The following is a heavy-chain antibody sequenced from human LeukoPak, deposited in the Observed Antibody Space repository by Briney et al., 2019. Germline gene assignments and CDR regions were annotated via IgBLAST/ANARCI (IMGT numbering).Heavy chain of an antibody. Sequence: SETLSLTCTVSGGFISSYYWSWIRQPPGKGLEWIGYIYYSGSTNYNPSLKSRVTISVDTSKNQFSLKLSSVTAADTAVYYCARHRLNWFDPWGQGTLVTVSS. V-gene: IGHV4-59*01. CDR2: IYYSGST. J-gene: IGHJ5*02. CDR3: ARHRLNWFDP. CDR1: GGFISSYY.